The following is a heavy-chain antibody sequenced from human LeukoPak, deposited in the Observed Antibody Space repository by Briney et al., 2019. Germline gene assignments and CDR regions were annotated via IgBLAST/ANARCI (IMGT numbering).Heavy chain of an antibody. Sequence: SETLSLTCTVSGGSIGTYYWSWIRQSPGKGLEWIGYIYVAGTRYNPYLQSRVTISVDTSRNQFFLKMSSVTAADTAVYYCARHIGGGIEDMDVWGKGTKVTVSS. CDR1: GGSIGTYY. D-gene: IGHD3-16*02. J-gene: IGHJ6*03. V-gene: IGHV4-59*08. CDR3: ARHIGGGIEDMDV. CDR2: IYVAGT.